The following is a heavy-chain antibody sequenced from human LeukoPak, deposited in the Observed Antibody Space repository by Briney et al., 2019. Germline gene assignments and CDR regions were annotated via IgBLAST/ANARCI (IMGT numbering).Heavy chain of an antibody. CDR1: GLTFSSYA. CDR2: ISGSGSST. CDR3: AKARYCSGGSCYFDY. Sequence: GGSLRLSCGASGLTFSSYAMNWVRQAPGKGLEWVSGISGSGSSTYYADSVKGRFTISRDNSKNTLYLQMNSLRAEDTAIYYCAKARYCSGGSCYFDYWGQGTLVTVSS. J-gene: IGHJ4*02. D-gene: IGHD2-15*01. V-gene: IGHV3-23*01.